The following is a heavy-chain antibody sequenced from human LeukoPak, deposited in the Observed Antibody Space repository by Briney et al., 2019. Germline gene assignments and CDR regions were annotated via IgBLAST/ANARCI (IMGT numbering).Heavy chain of an antibody. D-gene: IGHD1-1*01. CDR3: ATGERAFDY. CDR2: INPSGGST. J-gene: IGHJ4*02. CDR1: GYTFTGYH. V-gene: IGHV1-46*01. Sequence: GASVKVSCKASGYTFTGYHIHWVRQAPGQGLEWMGIINPSGGSTSYAQKFQGRVTMTRDMSISTAYMELSRLRSDDTAVYYCATGERAFDYWGQGTLVTVSS.